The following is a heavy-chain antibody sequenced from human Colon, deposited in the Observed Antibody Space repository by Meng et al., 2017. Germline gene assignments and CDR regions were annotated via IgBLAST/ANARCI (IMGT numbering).Heavy chain of an antibody. V-gene: IGHV6-1*01. CDR1: GESVSSNSAA. CDR3: ARDWGDVRGGFDF. CDR2: TYYRSKYYN. D-gene: IGHD3-10*02. Sequence: QVQLQQSGPGLVNPSQTLSLPCAISGESVSSNSAAWNWIRQSPSRGLEWLGRTYYRSKYYNDYALSVKSRITINPDTSKNQFSLQLNSVTPEDTAIYYCARDWGDVRGGFDFWGQGTLVTVSS. J-gene: IGHJ4*02.